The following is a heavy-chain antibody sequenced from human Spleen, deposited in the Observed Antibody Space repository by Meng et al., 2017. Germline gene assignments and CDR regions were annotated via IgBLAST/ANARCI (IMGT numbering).Heavy chain of an antibody. D-gene: IGHD4-11*01. CDR3: ARGPTTMAHDFDY. J-gene: IGHJ4*02. CDR2: INHSGST. V-gene: IGHV4-34*01. Sequence: QVHVQQWGAGLLKPSGTLSLTCVVFGGSFSDYYWSWIRQPPGKGLEWIGEINHSGSTNYNPSLESRATISVDTSQNNLSLKLSSVTAADSAVYYCARGPTTMAHDFDYWGQGTLVTVSS. CDR1: GGSFSDYY.